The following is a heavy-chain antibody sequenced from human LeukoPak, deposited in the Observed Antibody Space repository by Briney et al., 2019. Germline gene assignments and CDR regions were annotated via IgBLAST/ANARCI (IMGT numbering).Heavy chain of an antibody. CDR2: ISWDGSST. CDR3: AKDISRGGEPGIVAVADYFDY. CDR1: GFTFDEYT. D-gene: IGHD6-13*01. Sequence: PGGSLRLSCAASGFTFDEYTMHWVRQVPGKGLEWVALISWDGSSTHYADSVKGRFTISRDNSKNSLYLQMNSLRTEDTASYYCAKDISRGGEPGIVAVADYFDYWGQGTLITVSS. V-gene: IGHV3-43*01. J-gene: IGHJ4*02.